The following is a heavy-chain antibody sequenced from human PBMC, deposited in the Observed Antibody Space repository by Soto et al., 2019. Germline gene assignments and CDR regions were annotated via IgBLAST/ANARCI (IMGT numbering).Heavy chain of an antibody. D-gene: IGHD3-3*01. CDR2: ISGSGGST. V-gene: IGHV3-23*01. CDR1: GFTFSSYA. Sequence: GGSLRLSCAASGFTFSSYAMSWVRQAPGKGLEWVSAISGSGGSTYYADSVKGRFTISRDNSKNTLYLQMNSLRAEDTAVYYCAKDRDDFWSGYYSPDAPYWGQGTLVTVSS. J-gene: IGHJ4*02. CDR3: AKDRDDFWSGYYSPDAPY.